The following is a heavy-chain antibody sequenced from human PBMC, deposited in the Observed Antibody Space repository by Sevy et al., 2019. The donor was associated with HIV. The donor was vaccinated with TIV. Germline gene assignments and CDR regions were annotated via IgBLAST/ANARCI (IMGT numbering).Heavy chain of an antibody. Sequence: GGSLRLSCVVSGFTLRNYWMTWVRQAPGNGPEWVASIKEDGTVKYYMDAVKGRFTISRDNPMSSVFLQMNSLRVEDTAIYYCARRRGWDAWGRGILVTVSS. V-gene: IGHV3-7*03. CDR1: GFTLRNYW. J-gene: IGHJ5*02. D-gene: IGHD2-15*01. CDR3: ARRRGWDA. CDR2: IKEDGTVK.